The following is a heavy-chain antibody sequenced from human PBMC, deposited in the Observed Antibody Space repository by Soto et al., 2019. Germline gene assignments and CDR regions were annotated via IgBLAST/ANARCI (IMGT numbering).Heavy chain of an antibody. V-gene: IGHV3-30*18. D-gene: IGHD3-9*01. CDR3: AKLYDFLPGYALDLDYYGMDV. CDR2: ISYDGSNK. J-gene: IGHJ6*04. CDR1: GFTFSSYG. Sequence: GGSLRLSCAASGFTFSSYGMHWVRQAPGKGLEWVAVISYDGSNKYYADSVKGRFTISRDNSKNTLYLQMNSLRAEDTAVYYCAKLYDFLPGYALDLDYYGMDVWGKGTRVTFPS.